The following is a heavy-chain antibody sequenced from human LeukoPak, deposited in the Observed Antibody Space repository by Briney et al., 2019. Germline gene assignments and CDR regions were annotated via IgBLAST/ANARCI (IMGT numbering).Heavy chain of an antibody. CDR2: ISGYNGNT. J-gene: IGHJ4*02. D-gene: IGHD1-26*01. CDR1: GYTFTNYG. CDR3: ARSLNYYSGNYQLYDY. V-gene: IGHV1-18*01. Sequence: ASVKVSCKASGYTFTNYGISWVRQAPGQGLDWMGWISGYNGNTKYAQKFQGRVTMTTDTSTTTAYIELRSLRSDDTAVYYCARSLNYYSGNYQLYDYWGQGTLVTVSS.